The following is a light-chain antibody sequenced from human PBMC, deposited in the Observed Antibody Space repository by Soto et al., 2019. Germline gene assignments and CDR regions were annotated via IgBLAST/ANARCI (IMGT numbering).Light chain of an antibody. CDR3: QQYGSSPVS. Sequence: EIVLTQSPGTLSPGESATLSCRASQSVSCTNLARYQQKPGQSPRLVMFGASSRATGIPDRFSGSGSGTDFTLTISRLEPEDFAVYYFQQYGSSPVSFGQGTKLEIK. V-gene: IGKV3-20*01. CDR1: QSVSCTN. CDR2: GAS. J-gene: IGKJ2*03.